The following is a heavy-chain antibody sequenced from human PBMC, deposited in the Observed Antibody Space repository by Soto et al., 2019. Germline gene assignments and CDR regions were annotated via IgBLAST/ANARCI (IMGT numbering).Heavy chain of an antibody. CDR3: ARASGYGEAFDV. CDR2: INAYNGNT. V-gene: IGHV1-18*01. J-gene: IGHJ3*01. D-gene: IGHD5-12*01. Sequence: ASVKVSCKASGYTFTSYGISWVRQAPGQGLEWMGWINAYNGNTNYAQKLQGRITMTRDTSASTVYMELSSLRSEDTAVYYCARASGYGEAFDVWGQGTMVTVSS. CDR1: GYTFTSYG.